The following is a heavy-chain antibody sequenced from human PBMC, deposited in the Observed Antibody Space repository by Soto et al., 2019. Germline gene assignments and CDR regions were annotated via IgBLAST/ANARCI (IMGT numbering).Heavy chain of an antibody. CDR2: INHSGST. D-gene: IGHD2-15*01. V-gene: IGHV4-34*01. Sequence: QVQLQQWGAGLLKPSETLSLTCAVYGGSFSGYYWSWIRQPTGKGLEWIGEINHSGSTNYNPSLKSRVTISVDTYKNQFSLKLSSVTAADTAVYYCARGFSGYFDYWGQGTLVTVSS. CDR1: GGSFSGYY. J-gene: IGHJ4*02. CDR3: ARGFSGYFDY.